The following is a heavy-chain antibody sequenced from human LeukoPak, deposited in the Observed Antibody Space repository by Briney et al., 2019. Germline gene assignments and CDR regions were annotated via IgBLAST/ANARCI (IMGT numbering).Heavy chain of an antibody. CDR2: IRYDGSNK. V-gene: IGHV3-30*03. D-gene: IGHD3-22*01. J-gene: IGHJ4*02. Sequence: GGSLRLSCAASGFTFSRYGMHWVRQAPGKGLEWVEVIRYDGSNKYADSVKGRFTISRDNAKNTLHLQMNSLRVEDTAVYYCARDGSDDSLGYYYDYWGQGTLVTVSS. CDR1: GFTFSRYG. CDR3: ARDGSDDSLGYYYDY.